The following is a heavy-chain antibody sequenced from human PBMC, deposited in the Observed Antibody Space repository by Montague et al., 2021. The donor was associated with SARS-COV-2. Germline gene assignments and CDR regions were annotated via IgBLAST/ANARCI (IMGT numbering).Heavy chain of an antibody. V-gene: IGHV1-18*01. CDR2: ISAYNGNT. CDR1: GYTFTNYG. D-gene: IGHD3-16*01. CDR3: ARDPTQGWGYSYSAMDV. Sequence: SVKVSCKASGYTFTNYGINWVRQAPGQGLEWMGWISAYNGNTNYAQNLQGGVTMTTDTSTSTAYMELRSLRSDDTAVYFCARDPTQGWGYSYSAMDVWGQGTTITVSS. J-gene: IGHJ6*02.